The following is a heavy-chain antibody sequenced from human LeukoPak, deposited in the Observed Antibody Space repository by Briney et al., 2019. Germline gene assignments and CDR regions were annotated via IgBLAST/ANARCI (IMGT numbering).Heavy chain of an antibody. Sequence: SETLSLTCTVSGGSISSYYWSWIRQPPGKGLEWIGYIYYSGSTNYNPSLKSRVTISVDTSKNQFSLKLSSVTAADTAVYYCARDDFEYSVHNGMDVWGQGTTVTVSS. V-gene: IGHV4-59*12. J-gene: IGHJ6*02. CDR3: ARDDFEYSVHNGMDV. D-gene: IGHD3-9*01. CDR1: GGSISSYY. CDR2: IYYSGST.